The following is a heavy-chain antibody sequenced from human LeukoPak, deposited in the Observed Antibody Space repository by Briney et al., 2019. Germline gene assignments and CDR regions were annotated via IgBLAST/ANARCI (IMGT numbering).Heavy chain of an antibody. CDR2: ISGSGDSA. V-gene: IGHV3-23*01. J-gene: IGHJ4*02. D-gene: IGHD6-13*01. Sequence: GGSLRLSCAASGFTFNNYNMNWVRQAPGKGLEWVSVISGSGDSAFYADSVKGRFTISRDNSKNTLYLQMNSLRAEDTAVYYCAKDTSIAAAGSFDYWGQGTLVTVSS. CDR1: GFTFNNYN. CDR3: AKDTSIAAAGSFDY.